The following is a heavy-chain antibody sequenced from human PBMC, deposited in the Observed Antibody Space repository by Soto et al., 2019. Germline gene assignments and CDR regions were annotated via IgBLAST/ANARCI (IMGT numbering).Heavy chain of an antibody. CDR1: GFTFSSYG. CDR3: AKDRHCTNGVCYGLVDY. V-gene: IGHV3-30*18. D-gene: IGHD2-8*01. Sequence: QVQLVESGGGVVQPGRSLRLSCAASGFTFSSYGMHWVRQAPGKGLEWVAVISYDGSNKYYADSVKRRFTISRENSKNTLYLQMNSLRVEDTAVYYCAKDRHCTNGVCYGLVDYWGQGTLVTVSS. J-gene: IGHJ4*02. CDR2: ISYDGSNK.